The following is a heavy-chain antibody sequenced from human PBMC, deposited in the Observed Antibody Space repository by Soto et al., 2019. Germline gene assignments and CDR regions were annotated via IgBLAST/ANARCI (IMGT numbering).Heavy chain of an antibody. V-gene: IGHV3-23*01. CDR3: AKYTWATVTTEGYLAY. CDR1: GFTFSSYA. J-gene: IGHJ4*02. CDR2: ISGSGGST. D-gene: IGHD4-17*01. Sequence: EVQLLESGGGLVQPGGSLRLSCAASGFTFSSYAMSWVRQAPGKGLEWVSAISGSGGSTYYADSVKGRFTISRDNSKNTLYLQMNSLIAEDTAVYYCAKYTWATVTTEGYLAYWGQGTLVTVSS.